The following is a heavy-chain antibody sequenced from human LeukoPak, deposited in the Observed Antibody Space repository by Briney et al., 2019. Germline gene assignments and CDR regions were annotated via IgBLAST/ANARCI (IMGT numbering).Heavy chain of an antibody. CDR1: GFTFGDYG. CDR3: TRDWWRLGFDY. V-gene: IGHV3-49*03. CDR2: IRSKKVFGGAI. J-gene: IGHJ4*02. D-gene: IGHD2-21*02. Sequence: GGSLRLSCTAFGFTFGDYGLSWFRQAPGKGLERIGLIRSKKVFGGAIEYAASVKGRFTFSRDDSKSIAYLQMNDLRTDDTAVYYCTRDWWRLGFDYWGQGTLVTVSS.